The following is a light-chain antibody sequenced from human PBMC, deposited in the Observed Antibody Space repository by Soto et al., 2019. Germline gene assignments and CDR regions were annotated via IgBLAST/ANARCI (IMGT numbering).Light chain of an antibody. CDR1: EDINIY. J-gene: IGKJ5*01. CDR3: QQYDILPIT. V-gene: IGKV1-33*01. Sequence: DIQMTQSPSSLFASEGDRVTITCQATEDINIYLNWYQQKPGKAPNLLIYDASNLEIGVPSRFSGSGSGTHFTFTISSLQTEDIGTYYCQQYDILPITFGRGTRLEI. CDR2: DAS.